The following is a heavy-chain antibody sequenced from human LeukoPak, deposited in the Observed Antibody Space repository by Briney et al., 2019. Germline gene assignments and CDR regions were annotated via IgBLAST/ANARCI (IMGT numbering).Heavy chain of an antibody. Sequence: ASVKVSCKASGYTFTGYYMHWVRQAPGQGLEWMGRINPNSGGTNYAQKFQGRVTMTRDTSISTAHMELSRLRSDDTAVYYCARVVSDRRGWPIDYWAREPWSPSPQ. J-gene: IGHJ4*02. CDR1: GYTFTGYY. CDR3: ARVVSDRRGWPIDY. D-gene: IGHD3-22*01. V-gene: IGHV1-2*06. CDR2: INPNSGGT.